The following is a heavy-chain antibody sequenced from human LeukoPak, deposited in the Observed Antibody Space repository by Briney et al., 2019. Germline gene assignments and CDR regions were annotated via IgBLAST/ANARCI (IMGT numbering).Heavy chain of an antibody. V-gene: IGHV3-7*01. D-gene: IGHD1/OR15-1a*01. J-gene: IGHJ4*02. Sequence: GGSLRLSCVVSGFTFSSYWMSWVRQAPGKGLEWVANIRPDGSDEYYVDSVKGRFTISRDNAKNSLYLQMNSLRAEDTAVYYCVREGTDYWGQGTLVTVSS. CDR3: VREGTDY. CDR1: GFTFSSYW. CDR2: IRPDGSDE.